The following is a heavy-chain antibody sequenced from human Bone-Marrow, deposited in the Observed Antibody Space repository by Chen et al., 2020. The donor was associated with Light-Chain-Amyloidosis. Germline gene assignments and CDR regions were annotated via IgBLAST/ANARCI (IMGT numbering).Heavy chain of an antibody. CDR1: GFTFGPYA. V-gene: IGHV3-23*01. J-gene: IGHJ6*02. Sequence: EVQLLESGGDLIQPGGSLTLSCAGSGFTFGPYAISWVRQAPGKGLEWVAGINDGGVSTYYADSVKGRFSISRDNSKNSVFLQMDRLRVEDTATYYCGRAQYYYYYPMDVWGQGTTVTVSS. CDR3: GRAQYYYYYPMDV. D-gene: IGHD3-16*01. CDR2: INDGGVST.